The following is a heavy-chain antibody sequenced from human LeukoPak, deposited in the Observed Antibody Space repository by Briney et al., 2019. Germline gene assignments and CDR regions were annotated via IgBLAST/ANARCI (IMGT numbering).Heavy chain of an antibody. J-gene: IGHJ5*02. V-gene: IGHV4-4*07. Sequence: KASETLSLTCTVSGGSISSYYWSWIRQPAGKGLEWIGRIYTSGSTNYNPSLKSRATMSVDTSKNQFSLKLSSVTAADTAVYYCARDIVVVPAASRWFDPWGQGTLVTVSS. D-gene: IGHD2-2*01. CDR3: ARDIVVVPAASRWFDP. CDR2: IYTSGST. CDR1: GGSISSYY.